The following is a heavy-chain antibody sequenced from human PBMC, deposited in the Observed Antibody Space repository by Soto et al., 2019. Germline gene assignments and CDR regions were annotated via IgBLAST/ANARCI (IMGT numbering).Heavy chain of an antibody. J-gene: IGHJ6*02. CDR3: ARFITIFNGMDV. D-gene: IGHD3-9*01. V-gene: IGHV5-10-1*01. CDR2: IDPSDSYT. Sequence: RXESLNISCKGSGYSFTSYWISWVRQMPGKGLEWMGRIDPSDSYTNYSPSFQGHVTISADKSISTAYLQWSSLKASDTAMYYCARFITIFNGMDVWGQGTTVTVSS. CDR1: GYSFTSYW.